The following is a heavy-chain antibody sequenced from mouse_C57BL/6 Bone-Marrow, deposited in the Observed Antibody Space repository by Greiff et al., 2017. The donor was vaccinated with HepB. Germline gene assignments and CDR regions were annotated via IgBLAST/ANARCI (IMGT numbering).Heavy chain of an antibody. V-gene: IGHV6-3*01. CDR3: TGGGSSYWYFDV. CDR2: IRLKSDNYAT. D-gene: IGHD1-1*01. Sequence: EVKVEESGGGLVQPGGSMKLSCVASGFTFSNYWMNWVRQSPEKGLEWVAQIRLKSDNYATHYAESVKGRFTISRDDSKSSVYLQMNNLRAEDTGIYYCTGGGSSYWYFDVWGTGTTVTVSS. J-gene: IGHJ1*03. CDR1: GFTFSNYW.